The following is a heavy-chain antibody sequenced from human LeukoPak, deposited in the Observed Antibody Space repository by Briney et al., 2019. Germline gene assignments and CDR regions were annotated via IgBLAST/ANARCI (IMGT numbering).Heavy chain of an antibody. V-gene: IGHV3-49*04. D-gene: IGHD3-10*01. CDR1: GFTFGDFA. CDR2: IRNKAYGGTT. Sequence: GGSLRLSCTASGFTFGDFAMSWVRQAPGKGLEWVGFIRNKAYGGTTEYAASVKGRFTISRDDSKSIAYLQMNSLRAEDTAVYYCARLNRELLWFGEFTYYFDYWGQGTLVTVSS. CDR3: ARLNRELLWFGEFTYYFDY. J-gene: IGHJ4*02.